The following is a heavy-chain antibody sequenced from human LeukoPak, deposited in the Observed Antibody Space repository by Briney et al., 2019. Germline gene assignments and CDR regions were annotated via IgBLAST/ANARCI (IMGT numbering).Heavy chain of an antibody. V-gene: IGHV1-46*01. CDR3: ARGTAFDSWLRPFGY. D-gene: IGHD5-12*01. Sequence: GASVKVSCKASGYTFTSYYMYWVRQARGQGLEWMGIINPSGGSTSYAQKFQGRITVTRDTSTSTVYMELSSLRSEDTAVYYCARGTAFDSWLRPFGYWGQGTLVTVSS. CDR1: GYTFTSYY. CDR2: INPSGGST. J-gene: IGHJ4*02.